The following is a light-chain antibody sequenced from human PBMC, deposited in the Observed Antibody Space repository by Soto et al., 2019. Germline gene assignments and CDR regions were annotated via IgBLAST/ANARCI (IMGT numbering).Light chain of an antibody. CDR1: QSISSW. J-gene: IGKJ1*01. CDR2: DVS. V-gene: IGKV1-5*01. CDR3: QQYNILWM. Sequence: IQMTQSPSTLSASVGDRVTITCRASQSISSWLAWYQQKPGKAPNLLIYDVSTLESGVPSRFSGSGSGTEFTLTISSLQPDDFATYYCQQYNILWMFGQGTKVDSK.